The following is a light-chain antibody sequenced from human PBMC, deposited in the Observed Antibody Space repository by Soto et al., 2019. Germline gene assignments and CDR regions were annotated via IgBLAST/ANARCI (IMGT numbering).Light chain of an antibody. CDR1: QRIISY. CDR2: GAS. V-gene: IGKV1-39*01. Sequence: DIQMTQSPSSLSASVGDRVTITCRASQRIISYLNWYQQKPGKAPEPLIYGASTLQSGVPSRFSGSGSGTEFTLTISSLQPEDFATYYCQQSYSTPRTFGQGTQVESK. J-gene: IGKJ1*01. CDR3: QQSYSTPRT.